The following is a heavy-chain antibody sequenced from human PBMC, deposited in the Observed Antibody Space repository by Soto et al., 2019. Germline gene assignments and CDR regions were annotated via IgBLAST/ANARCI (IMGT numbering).Heavy chain of an antibody. CDR1: GGTFSSYA. V-gene: IGHV1-69*06. D-gene: IGHD3-16*02. CDR2: IIPIFGTA. J-gene: IGHJ3*02. Sequence: SVKVSCKASGGTFSSYAISWVRQAPGQGLEWMGGIIPIFGTANYAQKFQGRVTITADKSTSTAYMELSSLRSEDTAVYYCARDTRGSYRYTGAFDIWGQGTMVTVSS. CDR3: ARDTRGSYRYTGAFDI.